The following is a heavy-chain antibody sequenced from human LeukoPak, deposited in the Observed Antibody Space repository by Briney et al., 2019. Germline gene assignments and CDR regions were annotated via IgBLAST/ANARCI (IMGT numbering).Heavy chain of an antibody. Sequence: GGSLRLSCAASGFTVSSNYMTWVRQAPGTGLEWVSVICSDGRTYYADSVKGRFTISRDNSKNTLYLQMNSLRVEDTAVYYCARVYGSGSYQDYWGQGTLVTVSS. CDR3: ARVYGSGSYQDY. J-gene: IGHJ4*02. V-gene: IGHV3-53*01. CDR1: GFTVSSNY. D-gene: IGHD3-10*01. CDR2: ICSDGRT.